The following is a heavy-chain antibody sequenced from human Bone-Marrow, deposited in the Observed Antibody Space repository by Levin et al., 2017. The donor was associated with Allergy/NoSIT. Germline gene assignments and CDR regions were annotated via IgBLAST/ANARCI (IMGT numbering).Heavy chain of an antibody. Sequence: GGSLRLSCAASGFTFSNHWMHWVRQVPGKGLVWVSRINGDGSITNYADSVKGRFTISRDNAKHTVYLQMNSLRAEDTAVSYCARDGSFSLMVTSWFDPWGQGTLVTVSS. J-gene: IGHJ5*02. V-gene: IGHV3-74*01. CDR2: INGDGSIT. CDR3: ARDGSFSLMVTSWFDP. CDR1: GFTFSNHW. D-gene: IGHD2-21*02.